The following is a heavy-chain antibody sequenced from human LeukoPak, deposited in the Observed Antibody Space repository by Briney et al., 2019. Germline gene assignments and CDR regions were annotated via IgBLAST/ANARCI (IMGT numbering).Heavy chain of an antibody. CDR1: GFTFSSYA. CDR2: ISGSGGST. CDR3: ARGSADYYYGMDV. D-gene: IGHD1-26*01. J-gene: IGHJ6*02. Sequence: GGSLRLSCAASGFTFSSYAMSWVRQAPGKGLEWVSAISGSGGSTYYADSVKGRFTISRDNSKNTLYLQMNSLRAEDTAVYYCARGSADYYYGMDVWGQGTTVTVSS. V-gene: IGHV3-23*01.